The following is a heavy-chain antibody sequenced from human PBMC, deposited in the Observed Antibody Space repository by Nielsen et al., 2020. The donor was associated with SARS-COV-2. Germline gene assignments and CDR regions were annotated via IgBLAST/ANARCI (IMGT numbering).Heavy chain of an antibody. Sequence: ASVKVSCKASGYTFTSYGINWVRQAPGKGLEWMGGFDPEDGETIYAQKFQGRVTMTEDTSTDTAYMELSSLRSEDTAVYYCATDLGLDYWGQGTLVTVSS. CDR1: GYTFTSYG. V-gene: IGHV1-24*01. CDR3: ATDLGLDY. CDR2: FDPEDGET. J-gene: IGHJ4*02.